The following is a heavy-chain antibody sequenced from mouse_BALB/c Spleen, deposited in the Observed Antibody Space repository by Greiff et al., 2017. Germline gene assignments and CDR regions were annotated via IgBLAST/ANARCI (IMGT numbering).Heavy chain of an antibody. CDR3: TRRRYDPYWDFDV. J-gene: IGHJ1*01. CDR2: IYPSDSYT. V-gene: IGHV1-69*02. Sequence: QVQLQQPGAELVRPGASVKLSCKASGYTFTSYWINWVKQRPGQGLEWIGNIYPSDSYTNYNQKFKDKATLTVDKSSSTAYMQLSSPTAEDSAVYYCTRRRYDPYWDFDVWGAGTTVTVSS. D-gene: IGHD2-14*01. CDR1: GYTFTSYW.